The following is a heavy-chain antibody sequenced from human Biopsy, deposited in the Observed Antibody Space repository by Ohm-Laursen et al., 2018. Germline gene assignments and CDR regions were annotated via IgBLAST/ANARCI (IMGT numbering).Heavy chain of an antibody. Sequence: SQTLSLTCTVSGDSISGGGYYWSWIRQHPGKGLEWIGYIHYMGSTNYNPSLKSRVTISADRSKNQFSLKLTSVTAADTAMYYCARQEFATSPLDYWGQGSLVTVSS. J-gene: IGHJ4*02. D-gene: IGHD3-10*01. V-gene: IGHV4-31*03. CDR2: IHYMGST. CDR3: ARQEFATSPLDY. CDR1: GDSISGGGYY.